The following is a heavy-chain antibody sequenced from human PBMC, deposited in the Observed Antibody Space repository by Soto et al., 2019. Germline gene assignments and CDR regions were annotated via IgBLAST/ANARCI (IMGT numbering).Heavy chain of an antibody. Sequence: GGSLRLSCAASGFTFSSYGMHWVRQAPGKGLEWVAVIWYDGSNKYYADSVKGRFTISRDNSKNTLYLQMNSLRVEDTAVYYCVKGEYYYDSSGYYPFDYWGQGTLVTVSS. J-gene: IGHJ4*02. V-gene: IGHV3-30*02. D-gene: IGHD3-22*01. CDR2: IWYDGSNK. CDR3: VKGEYYYDSSGYYPFDY. CDR1: GFTFSSYG.